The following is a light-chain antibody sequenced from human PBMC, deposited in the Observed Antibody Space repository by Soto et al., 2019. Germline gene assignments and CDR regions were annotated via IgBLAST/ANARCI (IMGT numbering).Light chain of an antibody. CDR2: AAS. CDR3: LQSNSLPIT. J-gene: IGKJ5*01. Sequence: DIQMTQSPSSVSASVGDRVTITCRASQGISAWLAWYQQKPGKAPKLLIYAASSLQSGVPSRFSGSVFGTDFTFTISSLQPEDSSTYYCLQSNSLPITFGQGTRLEIQ. V-gene: IGKV1D-12*01. CDR1: QGISAW.